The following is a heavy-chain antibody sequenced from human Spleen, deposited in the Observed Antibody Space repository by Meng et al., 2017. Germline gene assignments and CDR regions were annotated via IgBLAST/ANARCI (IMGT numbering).Heavy chain of an antibody. CDR3: ARGRMGLSDGDYEPFDY. V-gene: IGHV1-2*02. J-gene: IGHJ4*02. CDR1: EYTFTGYY. CDR2: INPNSGGT. D-gene: IGHD4-17*01. Sequence: ASVKVSCKASEYTFTGYYIHWVRQAPGQGLEWMGWINPNSGGTNYAQKFQGRVTMTRDMSISTAYMELSRLRSDDTAVYYCARGRMGLSDGDYEPFDYWGQGTLVTVSS.